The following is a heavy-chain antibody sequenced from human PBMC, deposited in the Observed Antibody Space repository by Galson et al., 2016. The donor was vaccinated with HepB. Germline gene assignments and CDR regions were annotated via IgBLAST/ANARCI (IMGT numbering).Heavy chain of an antibody. D-gene: IGHD3-10*01. CDR2: ISPSSSYI. CDR1: GFTFSNAW. J-gene: IGHJ4*02. CDR3: AATYGSGTLTIDY. V-gene: IGHV3-21*01. Sequence: SLRLSCAASGFTFSNAWMSWVRQAPGKGLEWVSSISPSSSYIYYADSVKGRFTISRDNAKNSLYLQMNSLRVDDTAMYYCAATYGSGTLTIDYWGQGTLVTVSS.